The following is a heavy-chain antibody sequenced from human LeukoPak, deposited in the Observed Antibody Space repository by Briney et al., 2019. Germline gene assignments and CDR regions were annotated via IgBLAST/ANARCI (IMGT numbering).Heavy chain of an antibody. CDR1: GLTFSSYS. J-gene: IGHJ4*02. CDR2: ISSSSSTI. Sequence: GGSLRLSCAASGLTFSSYSMNWVRQAPGKGLEWVSYISSSSSTIYYADSVKGRFTITRDNAKNSLYLQMNSLRAEDTAVYYCARRGTVTSIDYWGQGTLVTVSS. D-gene: IGHD4-17*01. CDR3: ARRGTVTSIDY. V-gene: IGHV3-48*01.